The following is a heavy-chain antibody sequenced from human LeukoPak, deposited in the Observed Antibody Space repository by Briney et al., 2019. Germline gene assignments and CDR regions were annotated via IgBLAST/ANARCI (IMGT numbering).Heavy chain of an antibody. CDR3: ARHKTYSSVFDS. CDR1: GGSISSSTYY. D-gene: IGHD2-15*01. V-gene: IGHV4-39*01. CDR2: INYSGNT. J-gene: IGHJ4*02. Sequence: SETLSLICTVSGGSISSSTYYWGWFRQPPGKGLEWIAYINYSGNTYYDPSLKSRVTISVDTSRNQFSLTLTSVTASDTAVYYCARHKTYSSVFDSWGQGTLVTVSS.